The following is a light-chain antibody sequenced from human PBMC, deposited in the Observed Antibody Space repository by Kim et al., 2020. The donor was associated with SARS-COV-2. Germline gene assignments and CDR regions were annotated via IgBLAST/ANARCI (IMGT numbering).Light chain of an antibody. Sequence: LSPGERAPLACRASQSVSSYLAWYQQRPGQAPRLLIYDASNRATGIPARFSGSGSGTDFTLTISSLEPEDFAVYYCQQRSNWPLTFGGGTKVDIK. V-gene: IGKV3-11*01. CDR3: QQRSNWPLT. CDR1: QSVSSY. J-gene: IGKJ4*01. CDR2: DAS.